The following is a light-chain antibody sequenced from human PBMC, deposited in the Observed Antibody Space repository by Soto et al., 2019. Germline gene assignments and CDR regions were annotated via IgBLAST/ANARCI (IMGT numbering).Light chain of an antibody. J-gene: IGLJ1*01. CDR2: LEGSGSY. CDR3: ETWDSNTSYV. V-gene: IGLV4-60*03. Sequence: QPVLTQSSSASASLGSSVKLTCTLSSGHSSYIIAWHQQQPGKAPRYLMKLEGSGSYNKGSGVPDRFSGPSSGADRYLTISNLQSEDEADYYCETWDSNTSYVFGTGTKV. CDR1: SGHSSYI.